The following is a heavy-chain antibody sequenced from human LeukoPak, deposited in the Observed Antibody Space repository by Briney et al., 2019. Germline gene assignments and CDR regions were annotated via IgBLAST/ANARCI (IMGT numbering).Heavy chain of an antibody. CDR2: IYHSGST. V-gene: IGHV4-38-2*02. CDR3: ARAVGPSRNFFDY. J-gene: IGHJ4*02. Sequence: PSETLSLTCTVSGYSISSGFYWGWIRQPPGKGLECIGSIYHSGSTYYNPSLKSRVTISVDTSKNQFSLNLSSVTAADTAMYYCARAVGPSRNFFDYWGQGTLVTVSS. CDR1: GYSISSGFY. D-gene: IGHD1-26*01.